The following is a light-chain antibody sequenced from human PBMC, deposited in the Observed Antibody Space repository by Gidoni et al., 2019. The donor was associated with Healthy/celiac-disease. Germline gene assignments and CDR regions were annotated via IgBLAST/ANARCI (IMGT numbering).Light chain of an antibody. J-gene: IGKJ2*01. V-gene: IGKV3-20*01. Sequence: EIVLTQSPGTLSLSHGERATFSCRASHSVSSSYLAWYQQKPGQAPRLLIYGASSRATGIPDRFSGSGSGTDFTLTISRLEPEDFAVYYCQQYGSSPGYTFGQGTKLEIK. CDR1: HSVSSSY. CDR2: GAS. CDR3: QQYGSSPGYT.